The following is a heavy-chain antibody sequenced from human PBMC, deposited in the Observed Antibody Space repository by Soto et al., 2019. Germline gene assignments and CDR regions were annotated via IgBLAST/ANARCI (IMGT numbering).Heavy chain of an antibody. CDR3: ARDGGYCSSTSCYGSYYGMDV. CDR1: GGSISSGGYY. J-gene: IGHJ6*02. CDR2: IYYSGST. D-gene: IGHD2-2*01. Sequence: SETLSLTCTVSGGSISSGGYYWSWIRQHPGKGLEWIGYIYYSGSTYYNPSLKSRVTISVDTSKNQFSLKLSSVTAADTAVYYCARDGGYCSSTSCYGSYYGMDVWGQGTTVAVSS. V-gene: IGHV4-31*03.